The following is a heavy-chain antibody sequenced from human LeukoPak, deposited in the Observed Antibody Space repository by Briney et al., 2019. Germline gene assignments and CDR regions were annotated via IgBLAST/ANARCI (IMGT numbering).Heavy chain of an antibody. J-gene: IGHJ4*02. CDR2: ISGSGGST. Sequence: GGTLRLSCAASGFTFSSYGMSWVRQAPGKGLEWVSAISGSGGSTYYADSVKGRFTISRDNSKNTLYLQMNSLRAEDTAVYYCAGEYIWLPYYFDYWGQGTLVTVSS. V-gene: IGHV3-23*01. CDR3: AGEYIWLPYYFDY. D-gene: IGHD5-24*01. CDR1: GFTFSSYG.